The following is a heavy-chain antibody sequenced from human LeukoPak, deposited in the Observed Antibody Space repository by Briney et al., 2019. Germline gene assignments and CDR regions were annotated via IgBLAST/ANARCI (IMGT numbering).Heavy chain of an antibody. CDR2: IYHSGST. J-gene: IGHJ4*02. Sequence: SETLSLTCTVSGGSISSSSYYWGWIRQPPGKGLEWIGEIYHSGSTNYNPSLKSRVTISVDKSKNQFSLKLSSVTAADTAVYHCATWGSWGMYSSSSFDYWGQGTLVTVSS. CDR1: GGSISSSSYY. CDR3: ATWGSWGMYSSSSFDY. V-gene: IGHV4-39*07. D-gene: IGHD6-6*01.